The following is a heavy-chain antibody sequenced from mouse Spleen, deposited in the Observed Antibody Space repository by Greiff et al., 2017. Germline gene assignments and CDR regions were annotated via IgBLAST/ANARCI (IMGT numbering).Heavy chain of an antibody. J-gene: IGHJ4*01. CDR3: ARLGDGYYYYAMDY. D-gene: IGHD2-3*01. CDR2: ISNGGGST. CDR1: GFTFSDYY. Sequence: EVKVVESGGGLVQPGGSLKLSCATSGFTFSDYYMYWVRQTPEKRLEWVAYISNGGGSTYYPDTVKGRFTISRDNAKNTLYLQMSRLKSEDTAMYYCARLGDGYYYYAMDYWGQGTSVTVSS. V-gene: IGHV5-12*02.